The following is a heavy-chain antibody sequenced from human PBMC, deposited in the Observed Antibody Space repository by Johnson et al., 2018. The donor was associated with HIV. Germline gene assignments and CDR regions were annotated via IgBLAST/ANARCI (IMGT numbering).Heavy chain of an antibody. CDR1: GFTFSSYG. CDR3: ARSMTTGTVAFDI. D-gene: IGHD3-10*01. Sequence: QMLLVESGGGVVQPGRSLRLSCAASGFTFSSYGMHWVRQAPGKGLEWVAVISYHGSNENYADSVKGRFIISRDNSKNTLYLQMNSLRAEDTAVYYCARSMTTGTVAFDIWGQGTMVTVSS. V-gene: IGHV3-30*03. CDR2: ISYHGSNE. J-gene: IGHJ3*02.